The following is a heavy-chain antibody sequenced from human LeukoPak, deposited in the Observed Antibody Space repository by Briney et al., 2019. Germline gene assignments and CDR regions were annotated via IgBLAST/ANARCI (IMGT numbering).Heavy chain of an antibody. V-gene: IGHV4-59*11. J-gene: IGHJ4*01. CDR2: IYHSGST. CDR3: AKDSRYFDRGLDF. Sequence: SETLSLTCTVSGGSISSHYWSWIRQPPGKGLEWIAYIYHSGSTNSNPSLESRVAISVDTSRNQVSLRLSSVTAADTAVYYCAKDSRYFDRGLDFLGQGTLVTVSS. D-gene: IGHD3-9*01. CDR1: GGSISSHY.